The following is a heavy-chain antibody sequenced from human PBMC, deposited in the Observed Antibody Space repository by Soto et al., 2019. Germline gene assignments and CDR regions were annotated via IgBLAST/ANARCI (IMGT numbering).Heavy chain of an antibody. CDR1: GYNFATYW. CDR2: IYPGDSDT. Sequence: GESLKISCKGSGYNFATYWIAWVRQLPGKGPEWMGIIYPGDSDTSYSPSFQGQVTISVDKSISTAYLQWNSLKASDTAVYYCARRGYSYGLDVWGRGTKVTVSS. J-gene: IGHJ6*02. CDR3: ARRGYSYGLDV. V-gene: IGHV5-51*01. D-gene: IGHD5-18*01.